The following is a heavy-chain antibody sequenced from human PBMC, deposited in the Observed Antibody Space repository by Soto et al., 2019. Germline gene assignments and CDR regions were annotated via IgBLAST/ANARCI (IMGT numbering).Heavy chain of an antibody. CDR2: IYTSGST. Sequence: SETLSLTCTVSGGSISNYYWSWIRQPAGKGLEWVGRIYTSGSTNYNPSLKSRVTMSVDTSKTQFSLKLSSVTAADTAVYYCARESTAAGSYYFDYWGQGTLVTVSS. CDR1: GGSISNYY. V-gene: IGHV4-4*07. CDR3: ARESTAAGSYYFDY. J-gene: IGHJ4*02. D-gene: IGHD6-13*01.